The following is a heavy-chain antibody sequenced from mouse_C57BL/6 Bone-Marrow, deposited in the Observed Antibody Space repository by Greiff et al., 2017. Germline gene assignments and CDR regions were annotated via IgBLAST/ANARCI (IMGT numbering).Heavy chain of an antibody. V-gene: IGHV1-64*01. CDR3: ARSGYYGPGYYFDY. CDR2: IHPNSGST. CDR1: GYTFTSYW. Sequence: QVPLQQPGAELVKPGASVKLSCKASGYTFTSYWMHWVKQRPGQGLEWIGMIHPNSGSTNYNEKFKSKATLTVDKSSSTAYMQLSILTSEDSAVYDCARSGYYGPGYYFDYWGQGTTLTVSS. D-gene: IGHD1-2*01. J-gene: IGHJ2*01.